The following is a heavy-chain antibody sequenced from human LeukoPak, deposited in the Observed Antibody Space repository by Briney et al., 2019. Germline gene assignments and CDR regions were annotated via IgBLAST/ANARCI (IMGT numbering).Heavy chain of an antibody. Sequence: SETLSLTCTVSGGSISSSNSYWGWIRQPPGKGLEWIGSFYYSGSTYYNTPLKSRVTISVDTSKNQFSLKLSSVTAADTAVYYCARVGIFRPRVHYYYYMDVWGKGTTVTISS. CDR3: ARVGIFRPRVHYYYYMDV. CDR2: FYYSGST. J-gene: IGHJ6*03. D-gene: IGHD3/OR15-3a*01. CDR1: GGSISSSNSY. V-gene: IGHV4-39*07.